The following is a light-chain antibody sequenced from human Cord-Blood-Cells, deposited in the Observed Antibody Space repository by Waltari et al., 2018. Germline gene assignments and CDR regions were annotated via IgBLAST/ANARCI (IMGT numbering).Light chain of an antibody. V-gene: IGLV3-19*01. CDR1: SLRSYY. Sequence: SSELTQDPAVSVALGQTVRITCQRDSLRSYYASWYQQKPGQDPVLVIYGKNNRPSGIPDRFSGSSSGNTASLTITGAQAEDEADYYCNSRDSSGNHLVFGGGTKLTVL. CDR2: GKN. CDR3: NSRDSSGNHLV. J-gene: IGLJ3*02.